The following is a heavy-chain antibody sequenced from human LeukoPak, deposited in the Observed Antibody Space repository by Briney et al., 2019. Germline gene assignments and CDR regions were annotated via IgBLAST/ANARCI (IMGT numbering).Heavy chain of an antibody. Sequence: SETLSLTCTVSGGSISSSSYYWGWIRQPPGKGLEWIGSIYYSGSTYYNPSLKSRVTISVDRSKNQFSLKLSSVTAADTAVYYCARGSSGYDSSYFDYWGQGTLVTVSS. CDR3: ARGSSGYDSSYFDY. V-gene: IGHV4-39*07. D-gene: IGHD5-12*01. CDR1: GGSISSSSYY. CDR2: IYYSGST. J-gene: IGHJ4*02.